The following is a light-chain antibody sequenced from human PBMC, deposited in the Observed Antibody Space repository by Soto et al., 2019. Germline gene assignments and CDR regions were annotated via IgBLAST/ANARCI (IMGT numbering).Light chain of an antibody. J-gene: IGKJ3*01. CDR2: SAS. Sequence: DVQMTQSPSSVSASVGDRVTITCRASQSINKWLAWYQQKPGEAPKLLIYSASNLQSGVPSRFSGSGSGTDFSLTISSXQPEDSATYYCQQANTFPYPFGPGTKVDIK. CDR3: QQANTFPYP. V-gene: IGKV1-12*01. CDR1: QSINKW.